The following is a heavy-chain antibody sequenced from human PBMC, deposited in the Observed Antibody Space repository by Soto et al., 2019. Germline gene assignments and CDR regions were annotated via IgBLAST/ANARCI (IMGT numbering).Heavy chain of an antibody. Sequence: GGSLRLSCSASGFTFSSYAMHWVRQAPGKGLEYVSAISSNGGSTYYADSVKGRFTISRDNSKNTLYLQMSSLRAEDTAMYYCVKMLGSYGFDYWGQGTLVTVSS. CDR1: GFTFSSYA. D-gene: IGHD1-26*01. CDR2: ISSNGGST. J-gene: IGHJ4*02. CDR3: VKMLGSYGFDY. V-gene: IGHV3-64D*06.